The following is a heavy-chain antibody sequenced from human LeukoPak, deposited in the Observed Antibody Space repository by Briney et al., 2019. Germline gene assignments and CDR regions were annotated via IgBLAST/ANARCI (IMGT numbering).Heavy chain of an antibody. Sequence: ASVKVSCKASGYTFTGYYMHWVRQAPGQGLEWMGWINPNSGGTNYAQKFQGRVTMTRDTSISTAYMELSRLRSDDTAVYYCARERVVGEHYYYGMDVWGQGTTVTVSS. J-gene: IGHJ6*02. CDR3: ARERVVGEHYYYGMDV. CDR2: INPNSGGT. V-gene: IGHV1-2*02. D-gene: IGHD1-26*01. CDR1: GYTFTGYY.